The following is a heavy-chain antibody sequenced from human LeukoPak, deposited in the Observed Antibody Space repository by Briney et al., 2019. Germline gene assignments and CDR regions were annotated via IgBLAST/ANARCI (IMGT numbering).Heavy chain of an antibody. CDR1: GFTFTNAW. J-gene: IGHJ5*02. Sequence: GGSLRLSCAASGFTFTNAWMYWVRQAPGKGLEWVGRIESKTDRGTSDYAAPVTGRFTISRDDSKSTLYLEMNSLKTEDTGVYYCSTLWYGAWGQGTLVTVSS. CDR2: IESKTDRGTS. V-gene: IGHV3-15*04. CDR3: STLWYGA. D-gene: IGHD3-10*01.